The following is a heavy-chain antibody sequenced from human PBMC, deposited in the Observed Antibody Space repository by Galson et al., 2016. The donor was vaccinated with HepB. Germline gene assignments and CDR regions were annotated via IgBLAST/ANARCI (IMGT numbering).Heavy chain of an antibody. J-gene: IGHJ3*02. CDR1: GFTFSTYA. CDR2: ISGSGSST. D-gene: IGHD3-16*01. V-gene: IGHV3-23*01. Sequence: SLRLSCAASGFTFSTYAMSWVRQAPGKGLEWVSLISGSGSSTFYADSVKGRFTISRDNAKNSLYLQMNSLRDEDTAVYYCARDGGIPGAAFDIWGQGTMVTVSS. CDR3: ARDGGIPGAAFDI.